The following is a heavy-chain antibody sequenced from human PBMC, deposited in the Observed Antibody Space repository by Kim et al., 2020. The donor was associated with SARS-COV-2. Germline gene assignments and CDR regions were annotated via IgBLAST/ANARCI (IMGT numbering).Heavy chain of an antibody. CDR3: ARGRQQLLSPTDV. CDR1: GGSISSYY. CDR2: VYYRGTT. J-gene: IGHJ6*02. V-gene: IGHV4-59*01. D-gene: IGHD2-2*01. Sequence: SETLSLTCTVSGGSISSYYWSWIRQPPGKGLEWIGYVYYRGTTKYNPSLKSRVTISVDTSKNQFSLKLSSVTAADTAVYYCARGRQQLLSPTDVWGQGTTVTVSS.